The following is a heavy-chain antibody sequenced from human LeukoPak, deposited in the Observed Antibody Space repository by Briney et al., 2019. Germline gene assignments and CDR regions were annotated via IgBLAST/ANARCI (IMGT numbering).Heavy chain of an antibody. V-gene: IGHV1-24*01. Sequence: ASVKVSCKVSGYTLTELAMHWVRQSPGKGLDWMGGFDPESGETVYAKQFQGRVSMTEDTSTETAYLELNSLTSEDTAVYYCAVIASLFDYWGQGTLVTVSS. CDR2: FDPESGET. CDR3: AVIASLFDY. D-gene: IGHD6-13*01. CDR1: GYTLTELA. J-gene: IGHJ4*02.